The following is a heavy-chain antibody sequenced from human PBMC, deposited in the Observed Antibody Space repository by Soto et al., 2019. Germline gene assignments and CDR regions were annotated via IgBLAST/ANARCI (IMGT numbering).Heavy chain of an antibody. Sequence: GSLRLSCAASGFTFSDYYMSWIRQAPGKGLEWVSYISSSSSYTNYADSVKGRFTISRDNAKNSLYLQMNSLRAEDTAVYYGVIGVMYSPGCLEFWGQATVVTVSS. CDR2: ISSSSSYT. CDR3: VIGVMYSPGCLEF. J-gene: IGHJ4*02. CDR1: GFTFSDYY. V-gene: IGHV3-11*06. D-gene: IGHD6-19*01.